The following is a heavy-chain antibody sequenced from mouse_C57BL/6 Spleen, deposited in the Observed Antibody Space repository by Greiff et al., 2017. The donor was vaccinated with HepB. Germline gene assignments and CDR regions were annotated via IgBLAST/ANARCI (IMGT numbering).Heavy chain of an antibody. J-gene: IGHJ3*01. Sequence: EVKLQESGAELVRPGASVKLSCTASGFNIKDYYMHWVKQRPEQGLEWIGRIDPEDGDTEYAPKFQGKATMTADTSSNTAYLQLSSLTSEDTAVYYCTTGYGSSPFAYWGQGTLVTVSA. CDR3: TTGYGSSPFAY. D-gene: IGHD1-1*01. CDR1: GFNIKDYY. CDR2: IDPEDGDT. V-gene: IGHV14-1*01.